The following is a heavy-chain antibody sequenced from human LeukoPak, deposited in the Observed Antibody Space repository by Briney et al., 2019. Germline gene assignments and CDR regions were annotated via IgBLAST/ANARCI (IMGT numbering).Heavy chain of an antibody. CDR1: GFTVSSNY. CDR3: AKESRPGYCSSTSCYTYYYGMDV. Sequence: PGGSLRLSCAASGFTVSSNYMSWVRQAPGKGLEWVSVIYSGGSTYYADSVKGRFTISRDNSKNTLYLQMNSLRAEDTAVYYCAKESRPGYCSSTSCYTYYYGMDVWGQGTTVTVSS. D-gene: IGHD2-2*02. CDR2: IYSGGST. J-gene: IGHJ6*02. V-gene: IGHV3-53*01.